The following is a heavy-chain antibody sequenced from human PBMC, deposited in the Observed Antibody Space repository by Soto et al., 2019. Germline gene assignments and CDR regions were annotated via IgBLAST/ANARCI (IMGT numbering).Heavy chain of an antibody. CDR3: ARVDFSDGYYYGMDV. CDR2: IYYSGST. J-gene: IGHJ6*02. CDR1: GGSISSSSYY. Sequence: SETLSLTCTVSGGSISSSSYYWGWIRQPPGKGLEWIGYIYYSGSTYYNPSLKSRVTISVDTSKNQFSLKLSSVTAADTAVYYCARVDFSDGYYYGMDVWGQGTTVTVSS. V-gene: IGHV4-39*07.